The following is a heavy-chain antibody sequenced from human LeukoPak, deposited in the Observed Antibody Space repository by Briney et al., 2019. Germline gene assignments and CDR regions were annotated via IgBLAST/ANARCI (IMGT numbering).Heavy chain of an antibody. CDR3: ARGFTTAGTIDY. CDR1: GGSINNSY. Sequence: SETLSLTCFVSGGSINNSYWGWIRQPPGKGLEWIGYIYYSGSTTYNPSLKTRLTISVHTSKNQFSLKLSSVTAADTAVYYCARGFTTAGTIDYWGQGTLVTVSS. V-gene: IGHV4-59*01. J-gene: IGHJ4*02. CDR2: IYYSGST. D-gene: IGHD6-13*01.